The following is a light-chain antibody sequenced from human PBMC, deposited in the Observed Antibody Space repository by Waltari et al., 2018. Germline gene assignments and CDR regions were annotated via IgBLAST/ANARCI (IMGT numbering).Light chain of an antibody. CDR1: KLADRY. CDR3: QAWDRNTYVV. J-gene: IGLJ2*01. V-gene: IGLV3-1*01. CDR2: QDS. Sequence: SYELTQPPSLSVSPGQTASITCSGDKLADRYVCWYQQKPGQSPVLVLHQDSKRPSGIPERFSGFNSGNTATLTISETQAMDEADYYCQAWDRNTYVVFGGGTKLTVL.